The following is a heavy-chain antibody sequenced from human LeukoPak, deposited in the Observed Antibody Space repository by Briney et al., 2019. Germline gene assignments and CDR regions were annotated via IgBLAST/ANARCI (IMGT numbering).Heavy chain of an antibody. V-gene: IGHV5-51*01. CDR2: IYPGDSDT. CDR1: GYSFTNYW. Sequence: GESLKISCKGSGYSFTNYWIGWVRQMPGRGLEWMGIIYPGDSDTRYSPSFQGQVTISADKSISTAYLPWSSLKASDTAMYYCAGTSSIAVAGAFDIWGQGTMLTVSS. J-gene: IGHJ3*02. CDR3: AGTSSIAVAGAFDI. D-gene: IGHD6-19*01.